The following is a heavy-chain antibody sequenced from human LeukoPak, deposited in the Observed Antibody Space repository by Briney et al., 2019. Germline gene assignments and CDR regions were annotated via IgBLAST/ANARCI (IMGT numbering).Heavy chain of an antibody. Sequence: SQTLSLTCTVSGGSISSGSYYWSWSRQPAGKGLEWIGRMFTSGSTNYNPSLKSRVSISLDPSKNQFSLKLSSVTAADTALYYCARCGVAGSYFYGMDVWGQGTTVTVSS. CDR1: GGSISSGSYY. CDR2: MFTSGST. D-gene: IGHD2-15*01. CDR3: ARCGVAGSYFYGMDV. V-gene: IGHV4-61*02. J-gene: IGHJ6*02.